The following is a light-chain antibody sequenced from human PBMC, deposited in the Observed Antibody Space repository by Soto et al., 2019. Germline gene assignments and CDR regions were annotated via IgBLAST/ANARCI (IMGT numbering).Light chain of an antibody. V-gene: IGKV3-20*01. J-gene: IGKJ2*01. CDR2: ATS. CDR1: QSLSSSH. Sequence: EIVLTQFPGTLSLAPGARATLSCRASQSLSSSHLAWYQQKPGQAPRLLIYATSTRATGIPDRFIGSGSGTDFTLTISRLEAEDLAVYHCQQYANIEYIFGQGTKVEIK. CDR3: QQYANIEYI.